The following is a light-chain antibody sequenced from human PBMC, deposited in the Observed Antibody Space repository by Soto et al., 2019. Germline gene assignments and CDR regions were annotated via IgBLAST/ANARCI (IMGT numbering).Light chain of an antibody. CDR1: QSVTTG. J-gene: IGKJ1*01. CDR2: DAS. Sequence: EILMTQSPSSLSACVGDGASLXCRASQSVTTGFDWYQQPAGQAPKLLYYDASSLASGVPSRFSGRGCGKEFPTTITSLQHDDFGTYDCQNYNDYSTFGQGTKVDIK. V-gene: IGKV1-5*01. CDR3: QNYNDYST.